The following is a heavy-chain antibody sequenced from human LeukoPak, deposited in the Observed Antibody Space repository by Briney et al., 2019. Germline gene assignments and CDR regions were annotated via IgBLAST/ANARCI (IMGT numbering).Heavy chain of an antibody. CDR3: ARFSYRLSFDS. J-gene: IGHJ4*02. V-gene: IGHV5-51*01. Sequence: GESLKISCQGSGYSFPNYWIAWVRQLPGKGLEWMGSIRPGDSETRYNPSIQGQFNISIDKSLSSAYLQWSSLKAADTGMYYCARFSYRLSFDSWGQGALITVSS. CDR1: GYSFPNYW. D-gene: IGHD2/OR15-2a*01. CDR2: IRPGDSET.